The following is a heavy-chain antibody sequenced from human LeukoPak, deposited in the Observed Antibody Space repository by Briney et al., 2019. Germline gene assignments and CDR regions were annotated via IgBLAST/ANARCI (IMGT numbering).Heavy chain of an antibody. CDR2: ISSNGGST. D-gene: IGHD3-22*01. J-gene: IGHJ4*02. Sequence: GGSLRLSCSASGFTFSSYAMHWVRQALGKGLEYVSAISSNGGSTYYADSVKGRFTISRDNSKNTLYLQMSSLRAEDTAVYYCVKVRTGNYYDSTPLDYWGLGTLVTVSS. CDR1: GFTFSSYA. CDR3: VKVRTGNYYDSTPLDY. V-gene: IGHV3-64D*06.